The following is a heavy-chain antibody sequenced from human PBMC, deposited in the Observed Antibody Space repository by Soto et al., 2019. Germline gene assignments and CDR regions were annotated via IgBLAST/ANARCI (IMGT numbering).Heavy chain of an antibody. D-gene: IGHD3-3*01. J-gene: IGHJ5*02. Sequence: SGPTLVNPTQTLTLTCTFSGFSLSTSGVGVGLIRQPPGKALEWLALIYWDDDKRYSPSLKSRLTITKDTSKNQVVLTMTNMDPVDTATYYCARHTLGLEWLNWFDPWGQGTLVTVSS. CDR3: ARHTLGLEWLNWFDP. CDR2: IYWDDDK. V-gene: IGHV2-5*02. CDR1: GFSLSTSGVG.